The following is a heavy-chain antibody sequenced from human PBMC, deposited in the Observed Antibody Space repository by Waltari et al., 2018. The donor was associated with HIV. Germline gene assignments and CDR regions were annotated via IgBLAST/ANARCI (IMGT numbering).Heavy chain of an antibody. CDR1: GGSFSGYY. D-gene: IGHD3-10*01. J-gene: IGHJ4*02. Sequence: QVQLQQWGAGLLKPSETLSITCAVYGGSFSGYYWSWIRQPPGKGLEWIGEINHSGSTNYNPSLKSRVTISVDRSKNQFSLKLSSVTAADTAVYYCAGGGSMGFDYWGQGTLVTVSS. CDR3: AGGGSMGFDY. CDR2: INHSGST. V-gene: IGHV4-34*01.